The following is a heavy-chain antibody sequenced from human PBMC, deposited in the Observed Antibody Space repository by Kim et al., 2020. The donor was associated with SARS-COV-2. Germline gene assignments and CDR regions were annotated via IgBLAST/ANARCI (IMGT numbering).Heavy chain of an antibody. Sequence: SGPTLVNPTQTLTLTCTFSGFSLSTSGMCVSWIRQPPGKALEWLALIDWDDDKYYSTSLKTRLTISKDTSKNQLVLTMTNMDPVDTATYYCARITTPATYSSSWEGEDGAFDIWGQGTMVTVSS. V-gene: IGHV2-70*01. D-gene: IGHD6-13*01. CDR3: ARITTPATYSSSWEGEDGAFDI. CDR2: IDWDDDK. J-gene: IGHJ3*02. CDR1: GFSLSTSGMC.